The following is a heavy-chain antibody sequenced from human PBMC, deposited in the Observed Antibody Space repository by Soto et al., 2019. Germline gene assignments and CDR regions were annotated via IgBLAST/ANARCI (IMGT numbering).Heavy chain of an antibody. V-gene: IGHV4-59*01. CDR2: IYNTRVT. CDR3: ARTRAAAWFDP. J-gene: IGHJ5*02. Sequence: PSETLSLTCTVSGGSISSYYWSWIRQPPGKGLEWIAYIYNTRVTNYNPSLKSRVTISVDTSKKQSSLQLTSVTAADTAVYYCARTRAAAWFDPWGQGTLVTVSS. D-gene: IGHD6-13*01. CDR1: GGSISSYY.